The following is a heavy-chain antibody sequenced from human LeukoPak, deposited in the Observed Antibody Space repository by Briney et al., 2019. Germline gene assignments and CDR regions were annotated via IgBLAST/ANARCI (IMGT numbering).Heavy chain of an antibody. CDR3: ARGSCGVNCPKFNWLDT. CDR2: VYMNGHS. Sequence: PSETLSLTCTVSGGSITSGSYYWTWIRQSAGGGLEWIGRVYMNGHSNSNPSLESRVTISVDTSNNQFSLNLASVTAADTARYFCARGSCGVNCPKFNWLDTWGQGILVTVSS. V-gene: IGHV4-61*02. J-gene: IGHJ5*02. CDR1: GGSITSGSYY. D-gene: IGHD2-21*01.